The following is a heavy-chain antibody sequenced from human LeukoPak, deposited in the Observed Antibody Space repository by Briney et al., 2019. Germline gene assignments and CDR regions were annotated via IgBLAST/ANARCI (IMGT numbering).Heavy chain of an antibody. J-gene: IGHJ5*02. D-gene: IGHD1-26*01. CDR3: ARDNSVGDTAWWFDP. CDR2: FNPSGDNT. V-gene: IGHV1-46*01. CDR1: GYTFTNYY. Sequence: ASVKVSCKASGYTFTNYYIHWVRQAPGQGLEWMGIFNPSGDNTWYAQKFQGRVTMTRDMSTSTAYMELSSLRSEDTAVYYCARDNSVGDTAWWFDPWGQGTLVTVSS.